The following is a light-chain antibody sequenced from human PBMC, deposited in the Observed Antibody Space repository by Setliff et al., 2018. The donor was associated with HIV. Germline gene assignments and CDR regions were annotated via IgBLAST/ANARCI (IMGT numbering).Light chain of an antibody. Sequence: QSVLTQPASVSESPGQSITISCTGTNSDIGSYNLVSWYQQYPGKAPKIMIYAVNKRPSGASNRFSGSKSGNTASLTISGLQAEDEVDYYCSSYAGTKSPVFGTGTKVTV. J-gene: IGLJ1*01. CDR3: SSYAGTKSPV. V-gene: IGLV2-23*02. CDR1: NSDIGSYNL. CDR2: AVN.